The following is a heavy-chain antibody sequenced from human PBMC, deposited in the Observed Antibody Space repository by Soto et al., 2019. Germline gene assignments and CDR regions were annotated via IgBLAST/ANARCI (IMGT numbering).Heavy chain of an antibody. CDR1: GGSISSGGYY. CDR3: AREEGGRRNWNHWFDP. D-gene: IGHD1-20*01. CDR2: IYYSGST. Sequence: SETLSLTCTVSGGSISSGGYYWSWIRQHPGKGLEWIGYIYYSGSTYYNPSLKSRVTISVDTSKNQFSLKLSSVTAADTAVYYCAREEGGRRNWNHWFDPWGQGTLVTVSS. J-gene: IGHJ5*02. V-gene: IGHV4-31*03.